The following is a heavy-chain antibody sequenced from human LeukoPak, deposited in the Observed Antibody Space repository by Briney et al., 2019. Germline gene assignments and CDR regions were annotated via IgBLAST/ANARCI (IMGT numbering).Heavy chain of an antibody. V-gene: IGHV1-69*13. CDR3: ARDSTRHGSDDY. Sequence: ASVKVSCKASGGTFSSHAISWVRQAPGQGLEWMGGIIPIFGTANYAQKFQGRVTITADESTSTAYMELSSLRSEDTAVYYCARDSTRHGSDDYWGQGTLVTVSS. CDR2: IIPIFGTA. D-gene: IGHD1-26*01. CDR1: GGTFSSHA. J-gene: IGHJ4*02.